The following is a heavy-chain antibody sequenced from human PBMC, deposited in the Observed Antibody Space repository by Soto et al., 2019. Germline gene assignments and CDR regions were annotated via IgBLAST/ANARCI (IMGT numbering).Heavy chain of an antibody. CDR1: GYTFTSYA. J-gene: IGHJ6*02. V-gene: IGHV1-3*01. D-gene: IGHD5-18*01. CDR3: ARDLGGYIQPRNYGMDV. CDR2: INAGNGNT. Sequence: ASVKVSCKASGYTFTSYAMHWVRQAPGQRLEWMGWINAGNGNTKYSRKFQGRVTITRDTSASTAYMELSSLRSEDTAVYYCARDLGGYIQPRNYGMDVWGQGTTVTVSS.